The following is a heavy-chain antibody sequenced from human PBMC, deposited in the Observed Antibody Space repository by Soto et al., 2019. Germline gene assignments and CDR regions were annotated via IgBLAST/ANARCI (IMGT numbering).Heavy chain of an antibody. J-gene: IGHJ6*02. D-gene: IGHD3-10*01. CDR3: ARDFGYYGSGSYSFHYGVDV. CDR1: GFTFSSYW. CDR2: IKQDGSEK. Sequence: GGSLRLSCAASGFTFSSYWMSWVRQAPGKGLEWVTNIKQDGSEKYYVDSVKGRFTISRDNAKNSLYLQMNSLRAEDTAVYYCARDFGYYGSGSYSFHYGVDVWGQGTTVTVSS. V-gene: IGHV3-7*05.